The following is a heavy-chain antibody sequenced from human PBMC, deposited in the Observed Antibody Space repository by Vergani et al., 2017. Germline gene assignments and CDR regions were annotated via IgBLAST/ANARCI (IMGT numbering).Heavy chain of an antibody. CDR3: ARRAGKAAVGCDY. D-gene: IGHD6-13*01. V-gene: IGHV4-39*01. CDR2: IYYSGST. J-gene: IGHJ4*02. CDR1: GGSISSSSYY. Sequence: QLQLQESGPGLVKPSETLSPTCTVFGGSISSSSYYWGWIRQPPGKGLEWIGSIYYSGSTSYNPSLKSRVTISVDTSKNQFSLKLSSGTAADTAVYYCARRAGKAAVGCDYWGQGTLVTVSS.